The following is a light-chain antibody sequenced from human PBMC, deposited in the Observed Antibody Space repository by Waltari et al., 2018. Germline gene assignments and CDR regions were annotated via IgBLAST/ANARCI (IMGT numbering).Light chain of an antibody. Sequence: EIVMTQSPATLSVSPGERATLSCRASQSVSSTLAWAQQKPGQAPRLLIYGASTRATGIPARFSGSGSGTEFTLTISSLQSEDFAVYYCQQYNNWPYTFGQGTRL. CDR2: GAS. V-gene: IGKV3-15*01. J-gene: IGKJ2*01. CDR3: QQYNNWPYT. CDR1: QSVSST.